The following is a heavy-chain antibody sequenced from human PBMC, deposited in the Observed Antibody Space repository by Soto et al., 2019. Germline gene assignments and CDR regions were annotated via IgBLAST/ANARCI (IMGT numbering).Heavy chain of an antibody. CDR2: IYYSGST. Sequence: QVQLQESGPGLVKPSETLSLTCTVSGGSVSSGSYYCSWIRQPPGKGLEWIGYIYYSGSTNYNPSLKSRVTISVDTSKNQFSLKLSSVTAADTAVYYCARDFDRGAFDIWGQGTMVTVSS. CDR1: GGSVSSGSYY. J-gene: IGHJ3*02. CDR3: ARDFDRGAFDI. D-gene: IGHD3-16*01. V-gene: IGHV4-61*01.